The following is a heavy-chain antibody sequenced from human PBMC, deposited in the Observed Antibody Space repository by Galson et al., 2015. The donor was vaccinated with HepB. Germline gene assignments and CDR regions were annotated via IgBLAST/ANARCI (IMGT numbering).Heavy chain of an antibody. CDR1: GFTFGDYA. CDR2: IRSNAHGGTT. V-gene: IGHV3-49*03. Sequence: SLRLSCAASGFTFGDYAMSWFRQAPGRGLEWVGFIRSNAHGGTTEYAASVTGRFTISRDDSKSIAYLQMNSLKTEDTAVYYCTRGYYYDSSGYYYVGYFQHWGQGTLVTVSS. CDR3: TRGYYYDSSGYYYVGYFQH. J-gene: IGHJ1*01. D-gene: IGHD3-22*01.